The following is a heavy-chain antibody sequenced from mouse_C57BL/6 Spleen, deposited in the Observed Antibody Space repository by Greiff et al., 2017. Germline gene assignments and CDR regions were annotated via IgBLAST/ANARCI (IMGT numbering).Heavy chain of an antibody. CDR1: GYTFTTYP. V-gene: IGHV1-47*01. J-gene: IGHJ2*01. Sequence: VKLLESGAELVKPGASVKMSCKASGYTFTTYPIEWMNQNHGKSLEWIGNFHPYNDDTKYNEKFKGKATLTVEKSSSTVYLELSGLTSDDSAVYYCARWRSHYFDYWGQGTTLTVSS. CDR2: FHPYNDDT. CDR3: ARWRSHYFDY.